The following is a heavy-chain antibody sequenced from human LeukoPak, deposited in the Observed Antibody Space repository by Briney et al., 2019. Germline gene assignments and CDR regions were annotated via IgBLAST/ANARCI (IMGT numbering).Heavy chain of an antibody. CDR3: AGEAVAAWTDY. CDR2: INHSGST. D-gene: IGHD6-19*01. CDR1: GGSFSGYY. V-gene: IGHV4-34*01. Sequence: SETLSLTCAVYGGSFSGYYWSWIRQPPGKGLEWIGEINHSGSTNYNPSLKSRVTISVDTSKNQFSLKLSSVTAADTAVYYCAGEAVAAWTDYWGQGTLVTVSS. J-gene: IGHJ4*02.